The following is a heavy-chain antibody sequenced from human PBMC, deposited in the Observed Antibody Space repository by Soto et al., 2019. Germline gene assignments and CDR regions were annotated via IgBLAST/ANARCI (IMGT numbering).Heavy chain of an antibody. CDR3: AREGQLVPQFDY. V-gene: IGHV1-69*08. CDR1: GGTFSSYT. J-gene: IGHJ4*02. D-gene: IGHD6-6*01. CDR2: IIPILGIA. Sequence: QVQLVQSGAEVKKPGSSVKVSCKASGGTFSSYTISWVRQAPGQGLEWMGRIIPILGIANYAQKFQGRVTITADKSTSTAYMELSSQRSEDTAVYYCAREGQLVPQFDYWGQGTLVTVSS.